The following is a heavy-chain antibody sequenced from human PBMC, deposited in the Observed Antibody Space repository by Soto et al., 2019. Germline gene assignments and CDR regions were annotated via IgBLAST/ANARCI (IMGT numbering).Heavy chain of an antibody. CDR1: GFTVTSSA. V-gene: IGHV1-58*01. CDR3: AAGGDIVLVPAAPNAFDI. CDR2: IVVGSGNT. Sequence: GASVKIASKSSGFTVTSSAVDGVRKARGQRLEWIGWIVVGSGNTNYAQKFQERVTITRDMSTSTAYMELSSLRSEDTAVYYCAAGGDIVLVPAAPNAFDIWGQGTMVTVSS. D-gene: IGHD2-2*01. J-gene: IGHJ3*02.